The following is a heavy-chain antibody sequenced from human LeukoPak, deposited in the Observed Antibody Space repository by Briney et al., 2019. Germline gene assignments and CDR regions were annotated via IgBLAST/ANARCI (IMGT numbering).Heavy chain of an antibody. CDR2: INHSGRT. Sequence: SETLSLTCAVYGGSFSDYFWGWIRQPPGKGLEWIGEINHSGRTYYNPSLKSRVTVSVDTSKNQFSLNLSSVTAADTAVYYCARDVVVVPAAIHYGMDVWGQGTTVTVSS. D-gene: IGHD2-2*01. J-gene: IGHJ6*02. V-gene: IGHV4-34*01. CDR3: ARDVVVVPAAIHYGMDV. CDR1: GGSFSDYF.